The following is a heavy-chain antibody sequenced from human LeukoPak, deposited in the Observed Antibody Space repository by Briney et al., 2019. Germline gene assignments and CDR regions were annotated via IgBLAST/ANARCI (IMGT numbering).Heavy chain of an antibody. J-gene: IGHJ5*02. CDR3: ARELGGVVPAAINWFDP. CDR1: GGSISSYY. CDR2: IYHSGST. V-gene: IGHV4-59*12. D-gene: IGHD2-2*02. Sequence: PSETLSLTCTVSGGSISSYYWSWIRQPPGKGLEWIGYIYHSGSTYYNPSLKSRVTISVDRSKNQFSLKLSSVTAADTAVYYCARELGGVVPAAINWFDPWGQGTLVTVSS.